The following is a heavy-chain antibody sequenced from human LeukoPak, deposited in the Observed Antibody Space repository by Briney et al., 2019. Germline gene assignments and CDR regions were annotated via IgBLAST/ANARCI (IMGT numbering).Heavy chain of an antibody. V-gene: IGHV5-51*01. CDR2: IYPGDSDA. J-gene: IGHJ4*02. Sequence: KYGESLKISCKGSGYSFTNYWIGWVRQMPGKGLEWMGIIYPGDSDARYSPSFQGQVTISADKSISTAYLQWSSLKASDTAMYYCARRRDLYSGSYYPFDYWGQGTLVTVSS. CDR3: ARRRDLYSGSYYPFDY. D-gene: IGHD1-26*01. CDR1: GYSFTNYW.